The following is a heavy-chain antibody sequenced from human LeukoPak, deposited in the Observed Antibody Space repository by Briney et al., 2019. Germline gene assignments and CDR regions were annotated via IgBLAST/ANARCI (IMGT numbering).Heavy chain of an antibody. D-gene: IGHD2-2*02. CDR2: IWYDGSNK. CDR1: GFTFSRYG. CDR3: AREAYCSSTSCYNSFDY. Sequence: GGSLRLSCAASGFTFSRYGMHWVRQAPGKGRGWGAVIWYDGSNKYYADSVKGRFTISRYNSKNTLYLQMNSLKAEDTAVYYCAREAYCSSTSCYNSFDYWGQGTLVTVSS. V-gene: IGHV3-33*01. J-gene: IGHJ4*02.